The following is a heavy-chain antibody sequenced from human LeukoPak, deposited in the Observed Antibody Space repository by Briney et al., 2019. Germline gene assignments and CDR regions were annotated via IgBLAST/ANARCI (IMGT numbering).Heavy chain of an antibody. CDR1: SGSISGHY. D-gene: IGHD1-14*01. V-gene: IGHV4-4*09. Sequence: SETLSLTCTVSSGSISGHYWSWIRQSPGRGLEWIGNIYTSGITKYNPSLNSRVTISIDTSKNRFSLKVTSMTAADTAIYYCARQAQDGTDNYFDPWGRGNLVTVSS. CDR2: IYTSGIT. J-gene: IGHJ5*02. CDR3: ARQAQDGTDNYFDP.